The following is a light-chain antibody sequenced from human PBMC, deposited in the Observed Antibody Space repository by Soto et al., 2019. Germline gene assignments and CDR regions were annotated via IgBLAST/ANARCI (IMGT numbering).Light chain of an antibody. CDR3: QQRSNWPPT. V-gene: IGKV3-11*01. CDR1: QSVSSY. J-gene: IGKJ4*01. Sequence: EIVLTQSPATLSLSPGERATLSCRASQSVSSYLAWYQQKPGQAPRLLIYDASNRATGIPARSSGSGSVTVITLNLSSLEPEDFAVYYCQQRSNWPPTFGGGTKVVIK. CDR2: DAS.